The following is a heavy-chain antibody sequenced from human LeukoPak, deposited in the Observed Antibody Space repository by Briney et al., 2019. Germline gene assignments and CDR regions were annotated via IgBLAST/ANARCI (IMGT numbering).Heavy chain of an antibody. D-gene: IGHD3-9*01. Sequence: GGSLRLSCAASGFPFSNYAMSWVRQAPGKGLEWVSAISGSGGSTYYADSVKGRFTISRDNSKNTLYLQMNSLRAEDTAVYYCAKEEGYFDWSLAVYYYYYMDVWGKGTTVTISS. CDR3: AKEEGYFDWSLAVYYYYYMDV. V-gene: IGHV3-23*01. CDR1: GFPFSNYA. CDR2: ISGSGGST. J-gene: IGHJ6*03.